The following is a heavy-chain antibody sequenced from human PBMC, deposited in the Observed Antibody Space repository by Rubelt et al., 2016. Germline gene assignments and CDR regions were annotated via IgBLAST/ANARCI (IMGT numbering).Heavy chain of an antibody. V-gene: IGHV3-23*01. CDR3: ARKLGPFMIVVVPFDY. D-gene: IGHD3-22*01. CDR2: ISGSGGST. Sequence: VRQAPGKGLEWVSAISGSGGSTYYADSVKGRFTISRDNSKNTLYLQMNSLRAEDTAVYYCARKLGPFMIVVVPFDYWGQGTLVTVSS. J-gene: IGHJ4*02.